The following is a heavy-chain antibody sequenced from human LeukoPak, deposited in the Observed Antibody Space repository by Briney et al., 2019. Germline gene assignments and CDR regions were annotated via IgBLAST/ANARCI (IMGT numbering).Heavy chain of an antibody. D-gene: IGHD2-21*02. Sequence: ASVTVSCKASGFTFTDYYVHWVRQAPGQGLEWMGWINPNSGVTNYAQKFQGRVTMTSNTSISTTYMELKRLRSDDTAVFYCARGDDPVVVTATYYCDYWGQGTLVTVSA. J-gene: IGHJ4*02. V-gene: IGHV1-2*02. CDR1: GFTFTDYY. CDR2: INPNSGVT. CDR3: ARGDDPVVVTATYYCDY.